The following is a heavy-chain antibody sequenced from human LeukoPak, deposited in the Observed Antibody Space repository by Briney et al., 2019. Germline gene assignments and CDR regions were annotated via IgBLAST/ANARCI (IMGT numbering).Heavy chain of an antibody. D-gene: IGHD3-22*01. CDR3: AKSLYHYYGSSGYYYDNYFDY. CDR1: GFTFDDYA. Sequence: GGSLRLSCAASGFTFDDYAMHWVRQAPGKGLEWVSLISGDGGSTYYADSVKGRFTISRDNSKNSLYLQMNSLRTEDTALYYCAKSLYHYYGSSGYYYDNYFDYWGQGTLVTVSS. V-gene: IGHV3-43*02. CDR2: ISGDGGST. J-gene: IGHJ4*02.